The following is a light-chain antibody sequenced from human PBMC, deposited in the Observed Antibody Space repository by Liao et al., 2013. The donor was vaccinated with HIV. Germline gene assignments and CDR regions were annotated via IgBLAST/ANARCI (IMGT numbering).Light chain of an antibody. CDR3: QVWHSSSDLYV. CDR1: KLGDKY. Sequence: SYELTQPPSVSVSPGQTATITCSGDKLGDKYASWYQQKPGQSPVLVMYQDNKRPSGIPERFSGSNSGHTATLTISRVEAGDEADYYCQVWHSSSDLYVFGTGTKVTVL. J-gene: IGLJ1*01. V-gene: IGLV3-1*01. CDR2: QDN.